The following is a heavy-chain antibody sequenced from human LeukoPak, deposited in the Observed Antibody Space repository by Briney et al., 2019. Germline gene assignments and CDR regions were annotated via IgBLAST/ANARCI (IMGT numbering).Heavy chain of an antibody. D-gene: IGHD6-19*01. V-gene: IGHV3-49*04. Sequence: QPGRSLRLSCTASGFTFGDYAMSWVRQAPGKGLEWVGFIRSKAYGGTTEYAASVKGRLTISRDDSKSIAYLQMNSLKTEDTAVYYCTRDSVGYSSGCDYWGQGTLVTVSS. J-gene: IGHJ4*02. CDR3: TRDSVGYSSGCDY. CDR2: IRSKAYGGTT. CDR1: GFTFGDYA.